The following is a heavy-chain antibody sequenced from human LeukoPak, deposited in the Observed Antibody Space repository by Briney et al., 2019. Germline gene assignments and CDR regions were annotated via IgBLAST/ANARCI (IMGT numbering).Heavy chain of an antibody. Sequence: PGGSLRLSCAASGFTFSTYSMSWVRQAPGKGLEWVSGISGSGGSTYYADSVKGRFTISRDNSQNTLYLQMNSLRGEDTAVYYCAKIPLASHWYDFDYWGQGTLVTVSS. CDR2: ISGSGGST. CDR1: GFTFSTYS. CDR3: AKIPLASHWYDFDY. J-gene: IGHJ4*02. D-gene: IGHD6-13*01. V-gene: IGHV3-23*01.